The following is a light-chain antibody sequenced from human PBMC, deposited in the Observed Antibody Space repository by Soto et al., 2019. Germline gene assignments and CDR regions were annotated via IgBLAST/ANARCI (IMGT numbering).Light chain of an antibody. J-gene: IGKJ5*01. V-gene: IGKV3D-15*01. CDR1: QSVTSN. CDR3: QQYNNWPPIT. CDR2: AAS. Sequence: EIVLTQSPDTLRVSPRGVATLSCWASQSVTSNLAWYQQKRGQAPRLLIYAASTRANGVPARFSGSGSGTEFTLTISSLQSEDFAFYYCQQYNNWPPITFGQGTRLEIK.